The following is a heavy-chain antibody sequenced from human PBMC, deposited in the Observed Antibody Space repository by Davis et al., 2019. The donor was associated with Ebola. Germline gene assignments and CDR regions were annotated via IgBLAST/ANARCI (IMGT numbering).Heavy chain of an antibody. V-gene: IGHV4-34*01. J-gene: IGHJ4*02. CDR2: INHSGST. D-gene: IGHD3-10*01. CDR1: GGSFSGYY. Sequence: MPGGSLRLSCAAYGGSFSGYYWSWIRQPPGKGLEWIGEINHSGSTNYNPSLKSRVTISVDTSKNQFSLKLSSVTAADTAVYYCARVGYYGSGSPSPPLNYWGQGTLVTVSS. CDR3: ARVGYYGSGSPSPPLNY.